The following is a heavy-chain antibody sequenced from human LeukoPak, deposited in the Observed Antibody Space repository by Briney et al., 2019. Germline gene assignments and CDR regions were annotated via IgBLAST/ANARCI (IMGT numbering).Heavy chain of an antibody. J-gene: IGHJ4*02. Sequence: PSETLSLTCTVSGGSLSSSSYYWGWIRQPPGKGLEWIGSIYYSGSTYYNPSLKSRVTISVDTSKNQFSLKLSSVTAADTAVYYCARGSLWFGESKSFDYWGQGTLVTVSS. CDR3: ARGSLWFGESKSFDY. V-gene: IGHV4-39*07. CDR2: IYYSGST. CDR1: GGSLSSSSYY. D-gene: IGHD3-10*01.